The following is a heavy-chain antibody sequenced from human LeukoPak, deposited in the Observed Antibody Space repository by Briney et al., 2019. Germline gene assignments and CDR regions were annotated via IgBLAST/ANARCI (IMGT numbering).Heavy chain of an antibody. J-gene: IGHJ4*02. CDR3: TRHGDGYNNHRDY. Sequence: GGSLRLSCAASGFTFSGSAMHWVRQASGKGLEWVGRIRSKANSYATAYAASVKGGFTISRDDSKNTAYLQMNSLKTEDTAVYYCTRHGDGYNNHRDYWGQGTLVTVSS. D-gene: IGHD5-24*01. V-gene: IGHV3-73*01. CDR1: GFTFSGSA. CDR2: IRSKANSYAT.